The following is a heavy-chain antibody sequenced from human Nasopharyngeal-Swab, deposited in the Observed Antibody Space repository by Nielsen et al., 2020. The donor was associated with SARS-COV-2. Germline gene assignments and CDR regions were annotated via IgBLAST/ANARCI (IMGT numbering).Heavy chain of an antibody. Sequence: GESLKISCAASGFTFSSYSMNWVRQAPGKGLEWVSSISSSSSYIYYAASVKGRFTISRDNAKNSLYLQMNSLRAEDTAVYYCASRWGSSGSPFDIRGQGTMVTVSS. CDR3: ASRWGSSGSPFDI. D-gene: IGHD6-19*01. J-gene: IGHJ3*02. V-gene: IGHV3-21*01. CDR2: ISSSSSYI. CDR1: GFTFSSYS.